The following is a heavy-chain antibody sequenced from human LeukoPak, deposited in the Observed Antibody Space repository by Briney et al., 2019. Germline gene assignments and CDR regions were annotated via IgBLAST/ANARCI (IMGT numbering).Heavy chain of an antibody. Sequence: GGSLRLSCAASGFTFSSYSMNWVRQAPGKGLEWVSSISSSSSYIYYADSVKGRFTISRDNAKNSLYLQMNSLRAEDTAVYYCARTYSSGWYVYGMDVRGQGTTVTVSS. V-gene: IGHV3-21*01. CDR2: ISSSSSYI. J-gene: IGHJ6*02. CDR3: ARTYSSGWYVYGMDV. CDR1: GFTFSSYS. D-gene: IGHD6-19*01.